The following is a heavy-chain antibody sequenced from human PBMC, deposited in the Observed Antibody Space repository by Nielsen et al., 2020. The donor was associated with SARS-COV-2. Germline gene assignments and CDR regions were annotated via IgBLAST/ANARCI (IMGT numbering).Heavy chain of an antibody. CDR2: ISYDGSNK. D-gene: IGHD6-13*01. J-gene: IGHJ4*02. CDR1: GFTFSSYG. Sequence: GGSLRLSCAASGFTFSSYGMHWVRQAPGKGLEWVAVISYDGSNKYYADSVKGRFTISRDNSKNTLYLQMNSLRAEDTALYYCAKDMEQQLVFPVGYWGQGTLVTVSS. V-gene: IGHV3-30*18. CDR3: AKDMEQQLVFPVGY.